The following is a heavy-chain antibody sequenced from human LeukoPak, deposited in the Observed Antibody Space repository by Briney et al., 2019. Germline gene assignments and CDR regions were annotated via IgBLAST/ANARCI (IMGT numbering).Heavy chain of an antibody. D-gene: IGHD5-12*01. V-gene: IGHV3-74*01. CDR2: INSDGSST. CDR1: GFTFSSYW. J-gene: IGHJ6*02. CDR3: ARERLRPPYYYYYGMDV. Sequence: GGSLRLSCAASGFTFSSYWMSWVRQAPGKGLVWVSRINSDGSSTSYADSVKGRFTISRDNAKNTLYLQMNSLRAEDTAVYYCARERLRPPYYYYYGMDVWGQGTTVTVSS.